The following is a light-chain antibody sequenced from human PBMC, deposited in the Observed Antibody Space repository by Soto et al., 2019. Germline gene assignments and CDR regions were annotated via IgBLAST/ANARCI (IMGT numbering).Light chain of an antibody. CDR1: QILSSSH. J-gene: IGKJ1*01. V-gene: IGKV3-20*01. CDR3: QQVGPSLLWT. CDR2: GAS. Sequence: SVGAVSLKKEETATLSCRAGQILSSSHLAWYQQKPGQAPRLLIYGASSRAAGIPDRFSGTGSGTVFTLTISILEPEEFAIRYCQQVGPSLLWTFCQG.